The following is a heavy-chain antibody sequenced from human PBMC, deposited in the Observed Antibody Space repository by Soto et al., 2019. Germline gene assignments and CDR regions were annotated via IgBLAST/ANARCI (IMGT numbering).Heavy chain of an antibody. D-gene: IGHD6-25*01. V-gene: IGHV4-31*03. Sequence: SETLSLTCTVSGGSISSGDYYWSWIRQHPGKGLEWIGYIYYSGSTYYNPSLKSRVTISVDTSKNHFSLKLNSVTAADTAVYYCAREGGYMVGNGVDVWGQGTTVIVSS. CDR3: AREGGYMVGNGVDV. CDR1: GGSISSGDYY. J-gene: IGHJ6*02. CDR2: IYYSGST.